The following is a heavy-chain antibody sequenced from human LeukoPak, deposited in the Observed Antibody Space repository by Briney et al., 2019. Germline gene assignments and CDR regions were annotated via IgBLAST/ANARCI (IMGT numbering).Heavy chain of an antibody. Sequence: PSETLSLTCTVSGGSISSYYWSWIRQPPGKGLEWIGYIYYSGSTNYNPSLKSRVTISVDTSKNQFSLKLSSVTAADTAVYYCTRGPGHTPMASWGQGTLVTVSS. CDR3: TRGPGHTPMAS. J-gene: IGHJ5*02. V-gene: IGHV4-59*01. CDR1: GGSISSYY. CDR2: IYYSGST. D-gene: IGHD5-18*01.